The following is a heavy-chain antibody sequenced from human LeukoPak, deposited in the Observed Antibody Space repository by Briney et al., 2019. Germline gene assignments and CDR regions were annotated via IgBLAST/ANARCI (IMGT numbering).Heavy chain of an antibody. D-gene: IGHD3-3*01. V-gene: IGHV3-23*01. J-gene: IGHJ6*03. CDR3: ARAHDFRSGYWDSDYMDV. CDR2: ISGSGGST. Sequence: GGSLRLSCAASGFTFSSYGMSWVRQAPGKGLEWVSAISGSGGSTYYADSVKGRFTISRDDAKNSLYLQMNSLRAEDTAVYYCARAHDFRSGYWDSDYMDVWGKGTTVTVSS. CDR1: GFTFSSYG.